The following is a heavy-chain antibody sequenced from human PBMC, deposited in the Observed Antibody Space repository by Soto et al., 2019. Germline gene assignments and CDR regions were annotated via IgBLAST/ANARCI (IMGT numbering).Heavy chain of an antibody. V-gene: IGHV3-33*06. Sequence: QVQLVESGGGVVQPGRSLRLSCVASGFTFYNYGMHWVRQAPGKGLEWVAAIWPDGDIEHYPDSVKGRFTISRDNSRNTLYLQMNSLRAEDTAMYYFAKVGIVATTQMGWFDPWGQGTLVIVSS. CDR3: AKVGIVATTQMGWFDP. D-gene: IGHD1-26*01. CDR2: IWPDGDIE. CDR1: GFTFYNYG. J-gene: IGHJ5*02.